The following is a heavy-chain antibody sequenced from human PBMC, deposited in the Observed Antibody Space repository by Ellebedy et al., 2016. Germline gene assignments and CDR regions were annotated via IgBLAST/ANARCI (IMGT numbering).Heavy chain of an antibody. V-gene: IGHV4-34*01. CDR3: ARGKVVTAIRYYYYGMDV. CDR2: INHSGST. J-gene: IGHJ6*02. CDR1: GFTFNIAG. D-gene: IGHD2-21*02. Sequence: GSLRLSXAASGFTFNIAGMTWVRQPPGKGLEWIGEINHSGSTNYNPSLKSRVTISVDTSKNQFSLKLSSVTAADTAVYYCARGKVVTAIRYYYYGMDVWGQGTTVTVSS.